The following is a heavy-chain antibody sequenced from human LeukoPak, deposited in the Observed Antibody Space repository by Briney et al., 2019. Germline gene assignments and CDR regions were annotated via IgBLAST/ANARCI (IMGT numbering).Heavy chain of an antibody. J-gene: IGHJ6*03. CDR2: IYYSGST. CDR1: GGSISSSSYY. D-gene: IGHD5-18*01. V-gene: IGHV4-39*07. CDR3: ARTTEGGYTYGYFYYYYMDV. Sequence: SGTLSLTCTVSGGSISSSSYYWGWIRQPPGKGLEWIGSIYYSGSTYYNPSLKSRLTISVDTSKNQFSLKLSSVTAADTAVYYCARTTEGGYTYGYFYYYYMDVWGKGTTVTISS.